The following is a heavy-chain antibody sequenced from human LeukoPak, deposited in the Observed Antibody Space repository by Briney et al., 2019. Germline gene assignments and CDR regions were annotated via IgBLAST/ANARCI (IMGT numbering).Heavy chain of an antibody. V-gene: IGHV3-30*02. J-gene: IGHJ4*02. Sequence: GGSLRLSCAASGFTFSSYGMHWVRQAPGKGLEWVAFIRYDGSNKYYADSVKGRFTISRDNSKNTLYLQMNSLRAEDTAVYYCAKGSSVVPAATYLFDYWGQGTLVTVSS. D-gene: IGHD2-2*01. CDR1: GFTFSSYG. CDR3: AKGSSVVPAATYLFDY. CDR2: IRYDGSNK.